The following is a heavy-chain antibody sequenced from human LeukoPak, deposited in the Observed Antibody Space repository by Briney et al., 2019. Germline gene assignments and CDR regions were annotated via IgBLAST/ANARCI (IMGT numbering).Heavy chain of an antibody. CDR2: INPNSGGT. J-gene: IGHJ4*02. Sequence: ASVKVSFTASGYTFTGYYMHWVRQAPGQGLEWMGWINPNSGGTNYAQKFQGRVTMTRDTSISTAYMELSRLRSDDTAVYYCARDGSWQPRLGGGDYWGQGTLVTVSS. D-gene: IGHD3-16*01. V-gene: IGHV1-2*02. CDR3: ARDGSWQPRLGGGDY. CDR1: GYTFTGYY.